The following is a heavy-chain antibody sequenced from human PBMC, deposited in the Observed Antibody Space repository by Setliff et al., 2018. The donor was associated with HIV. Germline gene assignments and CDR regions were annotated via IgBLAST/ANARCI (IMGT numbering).Heavy chain of an antibody. CDR1: GGTFSSYA. Sequence: GASVKVSCKASGGTFSSYAISWVRQAPGQGLEWMGGIIPIFGTANYAQKFQGGVTITADESTSTAYMELSSLRSEDTAVYYCARADYDSSGYDAFDIWGQGTMVTVSS. V-gene: IGHV1-69*13. CDR3: ARADYDSSGYDAFDI. J-gene: IGHJ3*02. D-gene: IGHD3-22*01. CDR2: IIPIFGTA.